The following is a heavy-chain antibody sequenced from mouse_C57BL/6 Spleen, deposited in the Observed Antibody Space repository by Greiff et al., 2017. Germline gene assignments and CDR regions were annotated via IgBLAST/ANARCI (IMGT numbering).Heavy chain of an antibody. CDR1: GYTFTDYE. V-gene: IGHV1-15*01. CDR3: TRLGRPYFDY. D-gene: IGHD4-1*01. CDR2: IDPETGGT. J-gene: IGHJ2*01. Sequence: VQLQQSGAELVRPGASVTLSCKPSGYTFTDYEMHWVKQTPVHGLEWIGAIDPETGGTAYNQKFKGKAILTADKSSSTAYMELRSLTSEDSAVYYCTRLGRPYFDYRRYCTTLPASS.